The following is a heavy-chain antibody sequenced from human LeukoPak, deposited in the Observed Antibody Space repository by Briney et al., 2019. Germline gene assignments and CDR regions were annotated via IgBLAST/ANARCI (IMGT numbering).Heavy chain of an antibody. CDR2: ISYDGSNK. Sequence: GGSLRLSCASSGFTFRSYAMHWVRQAPGKGLEWVAVISYDGSNKYYADSVKGRFNISRDNYKNTMYLQMNSLRAEDTAVYYCARPVAAAGDYFDYWGQGTLVTVSS. D-gene: IGHD6-13*01. CDR1: GFTFRSYA. J-gene: IGHJ4*02. CDR3: ARPVAAAGDYFDY. V-gene: IGHV3-30*04.